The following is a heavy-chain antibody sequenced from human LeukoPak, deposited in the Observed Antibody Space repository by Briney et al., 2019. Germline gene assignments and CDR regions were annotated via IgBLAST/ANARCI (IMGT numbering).Heavy chain of an antibody. CDR1: GGSISSYY. CDR3: ARHQGSLEWLTLYNWFDP. J-gene: IGHJ5*02. D-gene: IGHD3-3*01. Sequence: PSETLSLTCTVSGGSISSYYWSWIRQPPGKGLEWIGYIYYSGSTNYNPSLKSRVTISVDTSKYQFSLKLSSVTAADTAVYYCARHQGSLEWLTLYNWFDPWGQGTLVTVSS. V-gene: IGHV4-59*08. CDR2: IYYSGST.